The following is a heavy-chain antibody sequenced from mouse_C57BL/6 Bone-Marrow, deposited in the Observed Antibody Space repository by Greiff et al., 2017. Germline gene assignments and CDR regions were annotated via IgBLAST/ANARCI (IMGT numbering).Heavy chain of an antibody. CDR1: GYTFTSYW. Sequence: QVQLQQSGAELVKPGASVKLSCKASGYTFTSYWMHWVKQRPGQGLEWIGMIHPNSGSTNYNEKFKSKATLTVDKSSSTAYMQLSSLTSEDSAVYYCERGGTTVVGPFAYWGQGTLVTVSA. CDR3: ERGGTTVVGPFAY. D-gene: IGHD1-1*01. V-gene: IGHV1-64*01. CDR2: IHPNSGST. J-gene: IGHJ3*01.